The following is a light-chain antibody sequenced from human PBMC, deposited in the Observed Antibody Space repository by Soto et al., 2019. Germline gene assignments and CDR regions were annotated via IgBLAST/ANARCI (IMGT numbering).Light chain of an antibody. CDR2: KAS. CDR3: QHYNSFPWT. J-gene: IGKJ1*01. Sequence: DIQMTQSPSTLSASVGDRVTITCRASQSVSSWLAWYQQKPGKAPYLLIYKASTLESGVPSRFSGSGSGPEFTLTISSLQPDDFATYYCQHYNSFPWTFGQGTKVDI. CDR1: QSVSSW. V-gene: IGKV1-5*03.